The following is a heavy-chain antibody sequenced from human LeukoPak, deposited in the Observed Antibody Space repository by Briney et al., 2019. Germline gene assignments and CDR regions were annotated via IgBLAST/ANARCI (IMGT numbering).Heavy chain of an antibody. CDR1: GFIYSRYE. V-gene: IGHV3-48*03. CDR2: ISSSGSTI. Sequence: GGSLRLSCAASGFIYSRYEMNWVRQAPGKGLEWVSYISSSGSTIYYADSVKDRFTMSRDNARNSLYLQMNSLRAEDTAVYYCATSGSDAFDIWGQGTMVTVSS. J-gene: IGHJ3*02. CDR3: ATSGSDAFDI. D-gene: IGHD3-10*01.